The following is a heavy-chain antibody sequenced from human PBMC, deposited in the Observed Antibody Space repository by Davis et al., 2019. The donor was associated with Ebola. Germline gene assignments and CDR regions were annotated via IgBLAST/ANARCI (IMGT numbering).Heavy chain of an antibody. D-gene: IGHD1-26*01. CDR2: IYYSGST. CDR1: GGSISSYY. CDR3: ARGVGIVGGRFDP. Sequence: MPGGSLRLSCTVSGGSISSYYWSWIRQPPGKGLEWIGYIYYSGSTNYNPSLKSRVTISVDTSKNQFSLKLSSVTAADTAVYYCARGVGIVGGRFDPWGQGTLVTVSS. J-gene: IGHJ5*02. V-gene: IGHV4-59*01.